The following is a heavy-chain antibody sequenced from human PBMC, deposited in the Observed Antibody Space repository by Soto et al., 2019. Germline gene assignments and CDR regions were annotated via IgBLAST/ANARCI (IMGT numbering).Heavy chain of an antibody. CDR1: GGSISRYF. Sequence: SETLSLTCTVSGGSISRYFWSWIRQPPGKGLEWIGYISDSGSTNYHPSLRSRVTISVDASKNQFSLKLGSVTAADTAVYYCARTVSGYYFDHWGQGSLVTVSS. CDR2: ISDSGST. D-gene: IGHD3-22*01. CDR3: ARTVSGYYFDH. J-gene: IGHJ4*02. V-gene: IGHV4-59*01.